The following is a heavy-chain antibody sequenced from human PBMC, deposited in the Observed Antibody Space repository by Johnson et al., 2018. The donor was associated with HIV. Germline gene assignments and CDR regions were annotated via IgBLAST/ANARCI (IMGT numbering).Heavy chain of an antibody. CDR1: GFNFDDYG. J-gene: IGHJ3*02. Sequence: VQLVESGGGVVRPGGSLRLSCVAAGFNFDDYGMSWVRQAPGKGLEWVCGINWNGGSLGYSGSVKGRFTISRENAKNSLYLQMNSLRAGDTAVYYCARDSASDAFDIWGQGTMVTVSS. D-gene: IGHD2-2*01. CDR2: INWNGGSL. V-gene: IGHV3-20*04. CDR3: ARDSASDAFDI.